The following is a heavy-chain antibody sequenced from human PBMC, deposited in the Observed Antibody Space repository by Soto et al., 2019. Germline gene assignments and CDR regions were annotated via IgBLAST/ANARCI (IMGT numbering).Heavy chain of an antibody. CDR1: GCSLSSYY. CDR3: ARVDYDILTGYGGFDY. J-gene: IGHJ4*02. V-gene: IGHV4-59*01. CDR2: IYYSGST. D-gene: IGHD3-9*01. Sequence: SETLSLTCTVSGCSLSSYYWSWIRQPPGKGLEWIGYIYYSGSTNYNPSLKSRVTISVDTSKNQFSLKLSSVTASDTAVYSCARVDYDILTGYGGFDYWGQGTLVTVSS.